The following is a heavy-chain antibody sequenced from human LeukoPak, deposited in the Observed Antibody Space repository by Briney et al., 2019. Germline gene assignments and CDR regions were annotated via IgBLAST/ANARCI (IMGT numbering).Heavy chain of an antibody. Sequence: GGSLRLSCAASGFTFSSYGMSWVRQAPGKGLEWVSAISGSGGSTYYADSVKGRFTISRDNSKNTLYLQMNSLRAEDTAVYYCALSEDDPYFFDYWGQGTLVTVSS. CDR3: ALSEDDPYFFDY. V-gene: IGHV3-23*01. CDR2: ISGSGGST. CDR1: GFTFSSYG. D-gene: IGHD1-26*01. J-gene: IGHJ4*02.